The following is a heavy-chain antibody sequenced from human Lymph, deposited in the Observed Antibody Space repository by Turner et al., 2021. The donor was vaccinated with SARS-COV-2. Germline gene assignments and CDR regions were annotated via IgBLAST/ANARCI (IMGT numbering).Heavy chain of an antibody. CDR3: ARDLVVYGMDV. D-gene: IGHD3-10*01. CDR1: GRTVSSNY. V-gene: IGHV3-53*02. Sequence: EVQLVETGGGLIQPGVSLRPSCAASGRTVSSNYMTWVRQAPGKGLEWVSVIYSGGSTFYADSVKGRFTMSRDNSKNTLYLQMNSLRAEDTAVYYCARDLVVYGMDVWGQGTTVTVSS. J-gene: IGHJ6*02. CDR2: IYSGGST.